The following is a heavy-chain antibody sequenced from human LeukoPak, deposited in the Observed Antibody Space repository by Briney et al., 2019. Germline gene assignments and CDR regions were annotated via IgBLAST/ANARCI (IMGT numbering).Heavy chain of an antibody. CDR3: AKVGYGDAFDI. V-gene: IGHV3-9*03. J-gene: IGHJ3*02. CDR2: ISWNSGSI. Sequence: GGSLRLSCAASGFTFDDYAMHWVRQAPGKGLEWVSGISWNSGSIGYADSVKGRFTISRDNAKNSLYLQMNSLRAEDMALYYCAKVGYGDAFDIWGQGTMVTVSS. CDR1: GFTFDDYA. D-gene: IGHD5-12*01.